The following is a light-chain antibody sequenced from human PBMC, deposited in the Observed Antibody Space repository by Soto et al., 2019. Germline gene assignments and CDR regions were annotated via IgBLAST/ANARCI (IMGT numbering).Light chain of an antibody. CDR1: SSDVGGYNY. Sequence: QSALTQPASVSGSPGQSITISCTGTSSDVGGYNYVSWYQQHPGKDPKLIIYDVSDRPPGVSNRFSGSKSGNTASLTISGLQPDDEADFYCCSYTGSGSHWVFGGGTKLTVL. V-gene: IGLV2-14*01. CDR3: CSYTGSGSHWV. CDR2: DVS. J-gene: IGLJ3*02.